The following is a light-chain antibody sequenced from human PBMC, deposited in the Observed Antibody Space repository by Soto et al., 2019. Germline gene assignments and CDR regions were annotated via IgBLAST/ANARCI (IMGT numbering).Light chain of an antibody. V-gene: IGKV1-6*01. CDR3: LQVDAYPWT. CDR1: QGIRND. J-gene: IGKJ1*01. Sequence: ATDMEHCASSLSACLPDIVTIPRRASQGIRNDLGWYQQKPGKAPKLLIYSASTLQSGVPSRFSGSGSGTDFTLTISSLQPEDFATYYCLQVDAYPWTFGQGTKVDIK. CDR2: SAS.